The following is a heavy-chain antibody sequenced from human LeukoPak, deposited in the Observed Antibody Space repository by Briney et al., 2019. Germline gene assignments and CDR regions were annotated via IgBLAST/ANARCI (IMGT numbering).Heavy chain of an antibody. J-gene: IGHJ4*02. V-gene: IGHV3-49*04. CDR3: TRGQLYPYGPEFDF. Sequence: GESLRLSCTASGFNFGDYNMNWVRQAPGKGLEWVGYIRAKTHDGTADYAASVKGRFTISRDDSKSIAYLQMTGLDSEDTAVYYCTRGQLYPYGPEFDFWGQGTLVTVSS. D-gene: IGHD3-10*01. CDR2: IRAKTHDGTA. CDR1: GFNFGDYN.